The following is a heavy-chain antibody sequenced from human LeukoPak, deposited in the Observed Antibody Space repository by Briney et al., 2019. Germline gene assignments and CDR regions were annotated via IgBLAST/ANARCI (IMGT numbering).Heavy chain of an antibody. V-gene: IGHV3-7*01. CDR1: GFTFSSYW. CDR3: ARGEYGSGSYHIDY. CDR2: IKQDGSEK. J-gene: IGHJ4*02. D-gene: IGHD3-10*01. Sequence: PGGSLRLSCAASGFTFSSYWMSWVRQAPGKELEWVANIKQDGSEKYYVDSVKGRFTISRDNAKNSLYLQMNSLRAEDTAVYYCARGEYGSGSYHIDYWGQGTLVTVSS.